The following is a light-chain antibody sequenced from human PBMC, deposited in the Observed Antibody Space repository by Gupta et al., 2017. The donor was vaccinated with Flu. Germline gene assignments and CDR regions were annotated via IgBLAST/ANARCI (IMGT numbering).Light chain of an antibody. CDR3: SSRDITGKHRAV. Sequence: IYARNIRPSGIPDRFSGASSGNTAVMTITGAHADDEADYYCSSRDITGKHRAVVGGGTKLTVL. CDR2: ARN. J-gene: IGLJ2*01. V-gene: IGLV3-19*01.